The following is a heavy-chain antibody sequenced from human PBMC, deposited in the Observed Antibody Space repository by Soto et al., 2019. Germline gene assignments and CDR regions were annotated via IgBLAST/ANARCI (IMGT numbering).Heavy chain of an antibody. CDR1: GGSISSYY. V-gene: IGHV4-59*12. D-gene: IGHD3-22*01. CDR3: ARRGYYDSSGSNDAFDI. J-gene: IGHJ3*02. Sequence: PSETLSLTCTVSGGSISSYYWSWIRQPPGKGLEWIGDIYHSGSTHYNPSLKSRVTISVDKSKNQFSLKLSSVTAADTAVYYCARRGYYDSSGSNDAFDIWGQGTMVTVSS. CDR2: IYHSGST.